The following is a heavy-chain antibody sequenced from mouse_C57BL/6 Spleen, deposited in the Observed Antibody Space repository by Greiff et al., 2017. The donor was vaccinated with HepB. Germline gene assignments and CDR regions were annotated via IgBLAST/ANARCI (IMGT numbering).Heavy chain of an antibody. CDR1: GYTFTDYY. CDR3: ATTGGSSYGGSFGV. Sequence: VQLQQSGPELVKPGASVKISCKASGYTFTDYYMNWVKQSHGKSLEWIGDINPNNGGTSYNQKFKGKATLTVDKSSSTAYMELRSLTSEDSAVYYWATTGGSSYGGSFGVWGTGTTVTVSS. J-gene: IGHJ1*03. D-gene: IGHD1-1*01. CDR2: INPNNGGT. V-gene: IGHV1-26*01.